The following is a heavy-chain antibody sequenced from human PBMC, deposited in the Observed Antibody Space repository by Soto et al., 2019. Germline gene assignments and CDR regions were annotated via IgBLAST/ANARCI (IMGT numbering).Heavy chain of an antibody. D-gene: IGHD3-9*01. CDR1: GYSFTSYW. CDR2: IYPGDSDT. J-gene: IGHJ3*02. CDR3: ATLSPPPYYDILTGYDAFDI. V-gene: IGHV5-51*01. Sequence: GESLKISCKGSGYSFTSYWIGWGRQMPGKGLEWMGIIYPGDSDTRYSPSFQGQVTISADKSISTAYLQWSSLKASDTAMYYCATLSPPPYYDILTGYDAFDIWGQGTMVTVSS.